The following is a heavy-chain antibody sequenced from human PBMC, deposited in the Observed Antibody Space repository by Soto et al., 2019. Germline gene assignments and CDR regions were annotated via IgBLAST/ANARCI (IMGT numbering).Heavy chain of an antibody. Sequence: PSETLSLTCTVSGGSIRSYYWSWIRLPPGKGLEWIGYIYDSGSTKYNPSLKSRVTISVETSKKQFSLKLSSLTAAATAVYYCATSEGSEYYFHYCGQGTLVTVGS. V-gene: IGHV4-59*01. CDR1: GGSIRSYY. D-gene: IGHD3-10*01. J-gene: IGHJ4*02. CDR2: IYDSGST. CDR3: ATSEGSEYYFHY.